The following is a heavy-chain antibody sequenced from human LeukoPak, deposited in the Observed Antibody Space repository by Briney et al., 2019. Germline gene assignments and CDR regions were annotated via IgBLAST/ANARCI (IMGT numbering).Heavy chain of an antibody. D-gene: IGHD6-13*01. CDR2: MNPNSGNT. CDR3: ARRAAAGYYYYYYMDV. J-gene: IGHJ6*03. V-gene: IGHV1-8*03. CDR1: GYTFTSYD. Sequence: ASVKVSCKAFGYTFTSYDINWVRQATGQGLEWMGWMNPNSGNTGYAQKFQGRVTITRNTSISTAYMELSSLRSEDTAVYYCARRAAAGYYYYYYMDVWGKGTTVTVSS.